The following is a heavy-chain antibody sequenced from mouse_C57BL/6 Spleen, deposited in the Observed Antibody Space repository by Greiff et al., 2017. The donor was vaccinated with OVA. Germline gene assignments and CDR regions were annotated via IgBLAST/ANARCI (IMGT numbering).Heavy chain of an antibody. D-gene: IGHD3-2*02. CDR2: IDPSDSYT. V-gene: IGHV1-69*01. Sequence: VQLQQPGAELVMPGASVKLSCKASGSTFTSYWMHWVKQRPGQGLEWIGEIDPSDSYTNYNQKFKGKSTLTVDKSSSTAYMQLSSLTSEDSAVYYCARRADSSGFAYWGQGTLVTVSA. J-gene: IGHJ3*01. CDR3: ARRADSSGFAY. CDR1: GSTFTSYW.